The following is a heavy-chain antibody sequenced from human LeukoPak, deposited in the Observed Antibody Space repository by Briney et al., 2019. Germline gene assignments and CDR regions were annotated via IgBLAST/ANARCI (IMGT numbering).Heavy chain of an antibody. CDR3: ARGGRDSSSSHKYNWFDP. J-gene: IGHJ5*02. V-gene: IGHV4-34*01. D-gene: IGHD6-13*01. CDR1: GGSFSGYY. Sequence: SETLSLTCAVYGGSFSGYYWSWIRQPPGKGLEWIGEINHSGSTNYNPSLKSRVTISVDTSKNQFSLKLSSVTAADTAVYYCARGGRDSSSSHKYNWFDPWGQGTLVTVSS. CDR2: INHSGST.